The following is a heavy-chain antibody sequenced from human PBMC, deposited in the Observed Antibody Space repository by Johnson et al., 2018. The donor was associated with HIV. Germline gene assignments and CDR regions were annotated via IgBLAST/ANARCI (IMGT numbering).Heavy chain of an antibody. J-gene: IGHJ3*02. CDR1: GFTFSSYW. Sequence: VQLVESGGGVVQPGRSLRLSCAASGFTFSSYWMSWVRQAPGKGLEWVANIKQDGSDKYYVHSVKGRFSISRDNAKNSLYLQMNSLRAEDTAVYYCARDHVMVVTPGDCFDIWGQGTMVTVSS. CDR3: ARDHVMVVTPGDCFDI. D-gene: IGHD2-21*02. CDR2: IKQDGSDK. V-gene: IGHV3-7*05.